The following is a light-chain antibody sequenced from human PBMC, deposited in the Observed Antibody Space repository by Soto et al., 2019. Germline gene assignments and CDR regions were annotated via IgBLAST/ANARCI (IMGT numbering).Light chain of an antibody. CDR2: SNN. CDR1: SSNIGSNT. V-gene: IGLV1-44*01. J-gene: IGLJ3*02. CDR3: ATWDDSLNGGV. Sequence: QSVLTQPPSASATPGQRVTISCSGGSSNIGSNTVNWYQQLPGTAPKLLIYSNNQRPSGVPDRFSGSKSGTSDSLAISGLQSEDEADYYCATWDDSLNGGVFGGGTKLTVL.